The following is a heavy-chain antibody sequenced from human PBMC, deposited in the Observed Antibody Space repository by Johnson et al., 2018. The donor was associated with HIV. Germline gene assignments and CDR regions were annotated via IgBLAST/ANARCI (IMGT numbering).Heavy chain of an antibody. CDR2: ISGSGGST. CDR1: GFTFSDYY. D-gene: IGHD6-13*01. CDR3: ASGWGIAASDAFDI. J-gene: IGHJ3*02. Sequence: EQLVVSGGGLVKPGGSLRLSCAASGFTFSDYYMSWIRQAPGKGLEWVSAISGSGGSTYYADSVKGRFTISRDNSKNTLYLQMNSLRAEDTAVYYCASGWGIAASDAFDIWGQGTMVIVSS. V-gene: IGHV3-23*04.